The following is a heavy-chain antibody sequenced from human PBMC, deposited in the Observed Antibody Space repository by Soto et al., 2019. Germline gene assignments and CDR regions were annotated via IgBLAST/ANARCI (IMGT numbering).Heavy chain of an antibody. V-gene: IGHV1-69*01. Sequence: QVPLVQSGAEVKKPGSSVKVSCQASGGFFSSNAISWVRQAPGQGLEWMGGILPIFHTTHYAQKFQGRVTITADESTSTAYMELSSLKSEDTALYYWATGGRGYSSAPRFYFEYWGQGTLVPVSS. J-gene: IGHJ4*02. CDR2: ILPIFHTT. CDR1: GGFFSSNA. CDR3: ATGGRGYSSAPRFYFEY. D-gene: IGHD5-18*01.